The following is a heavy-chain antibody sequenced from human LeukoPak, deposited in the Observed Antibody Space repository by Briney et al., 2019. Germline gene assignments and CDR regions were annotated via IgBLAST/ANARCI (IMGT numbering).Heavy chain of an antibody. D-gene: IGHD7-27*01. CDR3: AKASPGERHYYGMDV. CDR1: GFTFSSYA. V-gene: IGHV3-23*01. CDR2: ISGSGGST. Sequence: GGSLRLSCAASGFTFSSYAMSWVRQAPGKGLEWVSAISGSGGSTYYADSVKGRFTISRDNSKNTLYLQMNSLRAEDTAVYHCAKASPGERHYYGMDVWGQGTTVTVSS. J-gene: IGHJ6*02.